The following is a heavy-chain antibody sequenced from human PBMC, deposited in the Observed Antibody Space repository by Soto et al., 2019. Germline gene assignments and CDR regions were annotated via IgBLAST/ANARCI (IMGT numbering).Heavy chain of an antibody. J-gene: IGHJ3*02. CDR2: INAGNGNT. Sequence: ASVKVSCKASGYTFTSYAMHWVRQAPGQRLEWMGWINAGNGNTKYSQKFQGRVTITRDTSASTAYMELSSLRSEDTAVYYCAPLATSNSYGYFSPNDASDIWGQGTMVTVSS. CDR3: APLATSNSYGYFSPNDASDI. V-gene: IGHV1-3*01. CDR1: GYTFTSYA. D-gene: IGHD5-18*01.